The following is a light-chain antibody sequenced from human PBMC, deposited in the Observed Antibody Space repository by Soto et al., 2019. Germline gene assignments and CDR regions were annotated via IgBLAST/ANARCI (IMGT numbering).Light chain of an antibody. CDR1: NSNIGTNA. CDR2: SNN. CDR3: AVWVDSLNGWV. Sequence: QSVLTQPPSASGTPGQKVSISCSGSNSNIGTNAVNWYQQLPGTAPKLLIYSNNQRPSGVPDRFSGSKSGTSASLAISGLLFVDYSYFYCAVWVDSLNGWVFGGVTKLTVL. J-gene: IGLJ3*02. V-gene: IGLV1-44*01.